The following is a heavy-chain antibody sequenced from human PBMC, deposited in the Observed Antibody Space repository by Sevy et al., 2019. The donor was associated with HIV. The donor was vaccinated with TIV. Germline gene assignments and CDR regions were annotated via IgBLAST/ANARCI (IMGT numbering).Heavy chain of an antibody. CDR3: SRWKGAHTIFDY. V-gene: IGHV3-49*04. J-gene: IGHJ4*02. CDR1: GFTFGDYA. D-gene: IGHD1-1*01. Sequence: GGSLRLCCTASGFTFGDYAMNWVRQAPGKGLEWVAFLKSQAYGGTLDYSASVKDRFTIATDDSKDSAHLQMNDLKTQETAIYYCSRWKGAHTIFDYWGQGALVTVSS. CDR2: LKSQAYGGTL.